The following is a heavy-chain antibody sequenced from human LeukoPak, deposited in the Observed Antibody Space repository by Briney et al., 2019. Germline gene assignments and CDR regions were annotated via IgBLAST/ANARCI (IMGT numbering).Heavy chain of an antibody. V-gene: IGHV3-53*01. CDR3: ASGGHLDY. D-gene: IGHD3-16*01. Sequence: PGGSLRLSCAASGFIVSSVYMSWVRQSPGKGLECVSIIYSTGDTYYADSVKGRFTISRDNAENSLYLQMNSLRAEDTAVYYCASGGHLDYWGQGALVTVAS. CDR1: GFIVSSVY. J-gene: IGHJ4*02. CDR2: IYSTGDT.